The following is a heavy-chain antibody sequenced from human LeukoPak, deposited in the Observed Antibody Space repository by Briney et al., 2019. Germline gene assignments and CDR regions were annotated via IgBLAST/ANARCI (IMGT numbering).Heavy chain of an antibody. J-gene: IGHJ5*02. CDR2: IYSTGST. CDR1: GGSISSGGYY. V-gene: IGHV4-61*02. CDR3: ARERNSGLEWLNWFDP. D-gene: IGHD3-3*01. Sequence: SETLSLTCTVSGGSISSGGYYWSWIRQPAGKGLEYLGRIYSTGSTNYNPSLRSRVTISVDTSKNHFSLKLSSVTAADTAVYYCARERNSGLEWLNWFDPWGQGTLVTVSS.